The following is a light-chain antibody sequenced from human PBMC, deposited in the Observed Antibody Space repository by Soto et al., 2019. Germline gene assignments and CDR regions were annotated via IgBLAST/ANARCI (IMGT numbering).Light chain of an antibody. V-gene: IGKV1-9*01. CDR3: QPLNSLFT. CDR2: AAS. J-gene: IGKJ3*01. CDR1: QGISSY. Sequence: DIPLTQSPSFLSASVGDRVTITCRASQGISSYLAWYQQKPGKAPKLLIYAASTVQSGVPSRFSGSGSGTEFTLTISSLQPEDFATYYCQPLNSLFTFGPGTKVDIK.